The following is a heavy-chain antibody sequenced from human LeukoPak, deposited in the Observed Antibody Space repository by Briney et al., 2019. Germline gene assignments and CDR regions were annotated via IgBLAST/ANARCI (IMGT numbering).Heavy chain of an antibody. CDR2: ISAYNGNT. J-gene: IGHJ4*02. D-gene: IGHD5-12*01. CDR1: GYTFTSYG. Sequence: ASVKVSCKASGYTFTSYGISWVRQAPGQGLEWMGWISAYNGNTNYAQKLQGRVTMTTNTSTSTAYMELRSLRSDDTAVYYCARDSYSGYAADDWGQGTLVTVSS. V-gene: IGHV1-18*01. CDR3: ARDSYSGYAADD.